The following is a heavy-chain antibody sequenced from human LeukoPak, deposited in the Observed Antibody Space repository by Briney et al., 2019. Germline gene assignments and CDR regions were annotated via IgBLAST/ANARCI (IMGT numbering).Heavy chain of an antibody. CDR3: ATQFTGWYVRYFDY. Sequence: GASVKVSCKVSGYTLTELSIHWVRQAPGKGLEWMGDFDPENGKTIYAQKFQGRVTMTEDTSTDTAYMELSSLRSEDTALHYCATQFTGWYVRYFDYWGQGTLVTVSS. D-gene: IGHD6-19*01. CDR1: GYTLTELS. V-gene: IGHV1-24*01. J-gene: IGHJ4*02. CDR2: FDPENGKT.